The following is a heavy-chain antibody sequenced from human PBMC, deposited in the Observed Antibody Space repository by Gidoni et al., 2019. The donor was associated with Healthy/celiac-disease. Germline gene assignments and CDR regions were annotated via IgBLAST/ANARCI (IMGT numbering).Heavy chain of an antibody. CDR1: GFTFSSYS. CDR3: ARVSYGSGSYYTAGAGMDV. J-gene: IGHJ6*02. CDR2: ISSSSSYI. V-gene: IGHV3-21*01. Sequence: EVQLVESGGGLVKPGGSLRLSCAASGFTFSSYSMNWVRQAPGKGLEWVSSISSSSSYIYYADSVKGRFTISRDNAKNSLYLQMNSLRAEDTAVYYCARVSYGSGSYYTAGAGMDVWGQGTTVTVSS. D-gene: IGHD3-10*01.